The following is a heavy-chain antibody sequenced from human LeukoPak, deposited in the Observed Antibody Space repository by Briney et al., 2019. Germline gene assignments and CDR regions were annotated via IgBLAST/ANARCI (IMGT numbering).Heavy chain of an antibody. V-gene: IGHV4-39*07. CDR3: AGAHSNSFYFDF. CDR2: SYNSGST. J-gene: IGHJ4*02. D-gene: IGHD4-11*01. CDR1: RGSISSTSYY. Sequence: SETLSLTCIVSRGSISSTSYYWGWLRQPPGKGLEWIGNSYNSGSTDYNPSLKSRVTISVDVSKNQCSLKLRSVTAADTAVYFCAGAHSNSFYFDFWGQGTLVSVSS.